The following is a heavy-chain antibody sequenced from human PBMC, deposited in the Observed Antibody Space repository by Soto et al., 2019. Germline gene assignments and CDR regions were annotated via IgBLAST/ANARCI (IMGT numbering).Heavy chain of an antibody. CDR1: GFTFSSYA. V-gene: IGHV3-23*01. D-gene: IGHD6-19*01. J-gene: IGHJ5*02. Sequence: PGGSLRLSCAASGFTFSSYAMSWVRQAPGKGLEWVSAISGSGGSTYYADSVKGRFTISRDNSKNTLYLQMNSLRAEDTAVYYCAKDRYSSGLRYWFDPWGQGTLVTVSS. CDR2: ISGSGGST. CDR3: AKDRYSSGLRYWFDP.